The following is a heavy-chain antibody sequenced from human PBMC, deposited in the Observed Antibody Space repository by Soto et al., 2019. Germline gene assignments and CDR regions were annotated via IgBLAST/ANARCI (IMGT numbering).Heavy chain of an antibody. D-gene: IGHD5-18*01. CDR3: VRVTTMHLFDS. V-gene: IGHV1-18*01. CDR2: ISAYNDKT. Sequence: ASVKVSCKASGYTFTSYGISWVRQAPGQGLEWMGWISAYNDKTTYAQKFQGRLTMTTDTSSKNMLFLQMNSLTAEDTAMYYCVRVTTMHLFDSWGQGTLVTVSS. J-gene: IGHJ4*02. CDR1: GYTFTSYG.